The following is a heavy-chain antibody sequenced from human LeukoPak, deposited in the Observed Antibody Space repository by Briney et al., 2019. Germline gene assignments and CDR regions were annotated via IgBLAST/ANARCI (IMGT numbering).Heavy chain of an antibody. CDR2: IFYSGST. CDR1: GGSISGYY. V-gene: IGHV4-59*01. CDR3: ARDRRKAMDV. Sequence: SSETLSLTCTVSGGSISGYYWSWIRQPPGKGLEWIGYIFYSGSTNYNPSLKSRVTISVDTSKNQFSLKLSSVTAADTAVYYCARDRRKAMDVWGKGTTVTISS. J-gene: IGHJ6*03.